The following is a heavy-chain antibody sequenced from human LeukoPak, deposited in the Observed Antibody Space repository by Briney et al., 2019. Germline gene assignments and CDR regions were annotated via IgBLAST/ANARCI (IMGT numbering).Heavy chain of an antibody. Sequence: SETLSLTCSVFDGSISNYYWSWIRQPPGKGLEWIGYAYYSGSTTYNPSLESRVTISVDTSKNQFSLKLTAVTAADTAVYYCARNSAVATSRSWSDPWGQGTLVTVSS. CDR3: ARNSAVATSRSWSDP. CDR1: DGSISNYY. D-gene: IGHD6-19*01. V-gene: IGHV4-59*08. CDR2: AYYSGST. J-gene: IGHJ5*02.